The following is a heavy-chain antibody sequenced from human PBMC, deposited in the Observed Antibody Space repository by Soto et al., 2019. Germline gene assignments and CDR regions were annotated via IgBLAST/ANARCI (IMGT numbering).Heavy chain of an antibody. CDR2: IKQDGSEK. J-gene: IGHJ4*02. Sequence: SGGSLRLSCAASGFTFSSYWMSWVRQAPGKGLEWVANIKQDGSEKYYVDSVKGRFTISRDNAKNSLYLQMNSLRAEDTAVYYCARTYYDFWSGYQPFDYWGQGTLVTVSS. V-gene: IGHV3-7*03. D-gene: IGHD3-3*01. CDR1: GFTFSSYW. CDR3: ARTYYDFWSGYQPFDY.